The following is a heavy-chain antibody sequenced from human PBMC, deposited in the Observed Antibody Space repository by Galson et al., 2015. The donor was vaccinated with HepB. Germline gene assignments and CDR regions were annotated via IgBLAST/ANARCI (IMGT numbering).Heavy chain of an antibody. CDR1: GRYFRGYY. Sequence: SGPLSLTCAVYGRYFRGYYWSWIRQPPGKGLEWIGEINHSGSTNYNPSLKRRVTKSVDTSKNQFSLKLSSVTAADTAVYYCAAVVITMVRGVNCGFDYWGQGTLVTVSS. V-gene: IGHV4-34*01. CDR3: AAVVITMVRGVNCGFDY. CDR2: INHSGST. J-gene: IGHJ4*02. D-gene: IGHD3-10*01.